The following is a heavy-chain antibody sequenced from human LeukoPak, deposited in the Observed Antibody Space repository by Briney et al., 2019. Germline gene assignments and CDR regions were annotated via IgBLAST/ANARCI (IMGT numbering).Heavy chain of an antibody. V-gene: IGHV3-64*01. CDR3: ARGPYGSGSYHFDY. CDR1: GFTFSSYG. J-gene: IGHJ4*02. Sequence: GGSLRLSCAASGFTFSSYGMHWVRQAPGKGLEYVSAISSNGGSTYYANSVKDRFTISRDNSINTLYLQMGSLRAEDMAVYYCARGPYGSGSYHFDYWGQGTLVTVSS. D-gene: IGHD3-10*01. CDR2: ISSNGGST.